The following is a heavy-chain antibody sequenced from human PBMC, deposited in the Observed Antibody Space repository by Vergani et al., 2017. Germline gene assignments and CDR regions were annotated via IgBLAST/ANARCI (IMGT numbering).Heavy chain of an antibody. CDR2: IWDDGSKK. V-gene: IGHV3-33*01. CDR1: VFIFKNHG. CDR3: VRHSWFRSCKSVNCSSWDY. Sequence: QVQLVEPGGGVVQPRTSLRLSCAASVFIFKNHGMQWVRQAPGKGLEWVALIWDDGSKKNYGDSMKGRFTISRDNSKDTLYLEMNSLRGEDSAVYYCVRHSWFRSCKSVNCSSWDYWGQGTPVTVSS. D-gene: IGHD2/OR15-2a*01. J-gene: IGHJ4*02.